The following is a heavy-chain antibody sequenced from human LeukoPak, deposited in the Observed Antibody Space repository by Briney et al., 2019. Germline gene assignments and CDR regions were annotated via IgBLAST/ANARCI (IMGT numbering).Heavy chain of an antibody. CDR1: GYSFTSHW. V-gene: IGHV5-51*01. CDR2: IYPGDSDT. CDR3: ARQRTASSSGYYYGY. D-gene: IGHD3-22*01. Sequence: LGESLKISCQGSGYSFTSHWIGWVRQMPEKGLELMGIIYPGDSDTRYSPSFQGQVTISADKSISTAYLQWSSLKASDTAMYYCARQRTASSSGYYYGYWGQGTLVTVSS. J-gene: IGHJ4*02.